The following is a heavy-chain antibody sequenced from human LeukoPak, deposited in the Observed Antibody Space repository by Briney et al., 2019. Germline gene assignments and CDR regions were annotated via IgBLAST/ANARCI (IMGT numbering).Heavy chain of an antibody. CDR2: ISSSGGYI. Sequence: VGSLRLSCAASGFTFSSYRLKWVCQAPGKGLEWVSSISSSGGYIYYADSVKGRFTISRDNAKNSLYLQMNSLRAEDTAVYYCARDSGTSYSSGWYDYWGQGTLVTVSS. J-gene: IGHJ4*02. CDR3: ARDSGTSYSSGWYDY. D-gene: IGHD6-19*01. CDR1: GFTFSSYR. V-gene: IGHV3-21*01.